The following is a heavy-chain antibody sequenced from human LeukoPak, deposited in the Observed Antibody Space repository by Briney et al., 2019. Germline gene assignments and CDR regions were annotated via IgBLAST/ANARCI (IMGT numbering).Heavy chain of an antibody. CDR1: GYTLTQLS. V-gene: IGHV1-24*01. CDR3: ARGFTNYYMDV. J-gene: IGHJ6*03. CDR2: FDPEDGET. Sequence: ASVKVSCKVSGYTLTQLSMHSVRQAPGKGLEWMGGFDPEDGETIYAQKFQGRVTMTEDTSTDTAYRELSSLRSEETAVYYCARGFTNYYMDVWGKGTTVTVSS.